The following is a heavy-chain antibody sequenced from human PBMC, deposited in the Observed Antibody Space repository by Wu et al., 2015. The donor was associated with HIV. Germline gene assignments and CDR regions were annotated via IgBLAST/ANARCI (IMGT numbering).Heavy chain of an antibody. D-gene: IGHD1-14*01. CDR2: IPIFGTA. CDR1: RRRPSAAML. V-gene: IGHV1-69*13. CDR3: ARSLGKHPSQPIDAFDI. J-gene: IGHJ3*02. Sequence: GSVSEGLLQGVLRRRPSAAMLSAWVATERPRRTKGVVVDGRIIPIFGTANYAQKFQGRVTITADESTSTAYMELSSLRSEDTAVYYCARSLGKHPSQPIDAFDIWGQGTMVTVSS.